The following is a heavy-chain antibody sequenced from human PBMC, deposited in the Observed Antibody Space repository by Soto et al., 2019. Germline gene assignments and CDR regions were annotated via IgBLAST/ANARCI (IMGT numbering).Heavy chain of an antibody. D-gene: IGHD6-13*01. Sequence: GASVKVSCKASGYTFTSYYMHWVRQAPGQGLEWMGIINPSGGSTSYAQKFQGRVTMTRDTSTSTVYMELSSLRSEDTAVYYCAREVAAAESGPYGMDVWGQGTTVTVSS. CDR2: INPSGGST. CDR1: GYTFTSYY. CDR3: AREVAAAESGPYGMDV. J-gene: IGHJ6*02. V-gene: IGHV1-46*03.